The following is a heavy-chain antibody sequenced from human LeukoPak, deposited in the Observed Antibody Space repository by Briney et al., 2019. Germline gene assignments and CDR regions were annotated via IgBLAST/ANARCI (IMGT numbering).Heavy chain of an antibody. CDR3: AKAKLLGVGPTPFDY. D-gene: IGHD2-8*02. J-gene: IGHJ4*02. V-gene: IGHV3-23*01. CDR1: GFTFSSYS. CDR2: ISGSGGST. Sequence: GGSLRLSCAASGFTFSSYSMNWVRQAPGKGLEWVSAISGSGGSTYYADSVKGRFTISRDNSKNTLYLQMNSLRAEDTAVYYCAKAKLLGVGPTPFDYWGQGTLVTVSS.